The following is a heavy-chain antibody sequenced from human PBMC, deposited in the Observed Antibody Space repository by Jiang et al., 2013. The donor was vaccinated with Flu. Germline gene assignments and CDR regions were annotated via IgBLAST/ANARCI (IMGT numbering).Heavy chain of an antibody. Sequence: SGFTSGTMACTGSARLQARGWCGGSISNDGGYTDYADSVKGRFTISRDNSKNTLFLQMNSLRAEDTAVYICAKDRAAGIGYSDHWGQGTLVTVSS. V-gene: IGHV3-30*18. CDR1: GFTSGTMA. CDR2: SNDGGYT. J-gene: IGHJ4*02. CDR3: AKDRAAGIGYSDH. D-gene: IGHD6-13*01.